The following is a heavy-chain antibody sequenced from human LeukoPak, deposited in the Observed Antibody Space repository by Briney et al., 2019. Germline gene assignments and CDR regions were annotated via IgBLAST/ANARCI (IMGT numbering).Heavy chain of an antibody. CDR3: ASGGGATRSGYAFDM. CDR2: IKQDGREK. CDR1: GFTFSRFG. Sequence: PGGSLRLSCAASGFTFSRFGMHWVRQAPGKGLEWVANIKQDGREKYYVDSVKGRFTISRDNAKNSLYMQMNSLRAEDTAVYYCASGGGATRSGYAFDMWGQGTMVTVSS. D-gene: IGHD1-26*01. V-gene: IGHV3-7*01. J-gene: IGHJ3*02.